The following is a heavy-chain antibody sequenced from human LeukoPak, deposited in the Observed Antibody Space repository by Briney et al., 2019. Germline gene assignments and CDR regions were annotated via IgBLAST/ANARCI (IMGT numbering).Heavy chain of an antibody. CDR3: ARGRPGIAVAGTGFLQY. CDR2: ISGSGGST. Sequence: GGSLRLSCAASGFTFSSYAMSWVRQAPGKGLEWVSAISGSGGSTYYADSVKGRFTISRDNSKNTLYLQMNSLRAEDTAVYYCARGRPGIAVAGTGFLQYWGQGTLVTVSS. J-gene: IGHJ4*02. D-gene: IGHD6-19*01. CDR1: GFTFSSYA. V-gene: IGHV3-23*01.